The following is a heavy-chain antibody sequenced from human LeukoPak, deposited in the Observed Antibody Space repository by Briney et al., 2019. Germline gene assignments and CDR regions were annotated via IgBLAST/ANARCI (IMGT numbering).Heavy chain of an antibody. Sequence: GGSLRLSCAASGFTFSSYAMPWVRQAPGKGLEWVAVISYDGSNKYYADSVKGRFTISRDNSKNTLYLQMNSLRAEDTAVYYCAKGGWYYFDYWGQGTLVTVSS. CDR3: AKGGWYYFDY. J-gene: IGHJ4*02. CDR2: ISYDGSNK. V-gene: IGHV3-30-3*01. CDR1: GFTFSSYA. D-gene: IGHD6-19*01.